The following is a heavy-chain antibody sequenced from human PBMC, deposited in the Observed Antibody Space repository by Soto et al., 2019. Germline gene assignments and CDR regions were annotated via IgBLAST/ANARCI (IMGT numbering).Heavy chain of an antibody. D-gene: IGHD3-22*01. CDR3: AKDSYYYDSSGYYPAAIDY. CDR2: ISGSGGST. J-gene: IGHJ4*02. Sequence: GGSLRLSCAASGFTFSSYAMSWVRQAPGKGLEWVSAISGSGGSTYYADSVKGRFTISRDNSKNTLYLQMNSLRAEDTAVYYCAKDSYYYDSSGYYPAAIDYWGQGTLVTVSS. V-gene: IGHV3-23*01. CDR1: GFTFSSYA.